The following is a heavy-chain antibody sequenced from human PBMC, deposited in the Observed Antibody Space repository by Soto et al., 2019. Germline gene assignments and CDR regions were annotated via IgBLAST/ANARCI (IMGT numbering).Heavy chain of an antibody. J-gene: IGHJ6*02. CDR2: IRSKAYGGTT. Sequence: GGSLRLSCTASGFTFGDYAMSWFRQAPGKGLEWVGFIRSKAYGGTTEYAASVKGRFTISRDDSKSIAYLQMNSLKTEDTAVYYCTRDLPPLSRWFGELSTYYSYGMDVWGQGTTVTVSS. CDR3: TRDLPPLSRWFGELSTYYSYGMDV. CDR1: GFTFGDYA. V-gene: IGHV3-49*03. D-gene: IGHD3-10*01.